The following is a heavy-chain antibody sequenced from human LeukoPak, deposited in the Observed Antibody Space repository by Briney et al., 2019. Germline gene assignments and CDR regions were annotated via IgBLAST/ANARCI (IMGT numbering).Heavy chain of an antibody. V-gene: IGHV1-69*08. CDR3: ARASELTYSSWYVPPFDS. D-gene: IGHD6-13*01. Sequence: ASVKVSCKASRGTFSNYIVSWVRQAPGQGLEWMGRIIPIHGSVNYAQKLQGRVTFTADKSTTTAYMELTSLRSEDTAVYFCARASELTYSSWYVPPFDSWGQGTPVTVSS. CDR1: RGTFSNYI. CDR2: IIPIHGSV. J-gene: IGHJ4*02.